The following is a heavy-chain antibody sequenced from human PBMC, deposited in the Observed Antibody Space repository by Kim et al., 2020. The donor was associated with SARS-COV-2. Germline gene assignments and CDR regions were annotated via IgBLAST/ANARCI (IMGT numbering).Heavy chain of an antibody. V-gene: IGHV3-30*18. CDR2: ISYDGSNK. CDR3: AKDKSGSYGYGGNDY. D-gene: IGHD5-18*01. J-gene: IGHJ4*01. CDR1: GFTFSSYG. Sequence: GGSLRLSCAASGFTFSSYGMHWVRQAPGKGLEWVAVISYDGSNKYYADSVKGRFTISRDNSKNTLYLQMNSLRAEDTAVYYCAKDKSGSYGYGGNDYWGQEPWSPSPQ.